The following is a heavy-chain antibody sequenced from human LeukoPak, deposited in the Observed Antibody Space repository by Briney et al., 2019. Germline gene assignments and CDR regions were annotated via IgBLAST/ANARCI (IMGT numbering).Heavy chain of an antibody. Sequence: ASVTVSCKASGGTFSSYAISWVRQAPGQGLEWMGWINPNSGGTNYAQKFQGRVTMTRDTSISTAYMELSRLRSDDTAVYYCASPLQWLAFDYWGQGTLVTVSS. J-gene: IGHJ4*02. D-gene: IGHD6-19*01. V-gene: IGHV1-2*02. CDR1: GGTFSSYA. CDR3: ASPLQWLAFDY. CDR2: INPNSGGT.